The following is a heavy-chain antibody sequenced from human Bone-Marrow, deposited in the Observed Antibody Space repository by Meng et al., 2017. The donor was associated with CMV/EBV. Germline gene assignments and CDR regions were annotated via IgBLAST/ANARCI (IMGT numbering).Heavy chain of an antibody. V-gene: IGHV1-8*01. Sequence: ASVKVSCKASGYTFTSYDINWVRQATGQGLEWMGWMNPNSGNTGYAQKFQGRVTITADKSTSTAYMELSSLRSEDTAVYYCARSPDDYLAHDAFDIWGQGTMVTVSS. CDR3: ARSPDDYLAHDAFDI. CDR2: MNPNSGNT. J-gene: IGHJ3*02. CDR1: GYTFTSYD. D-gene: IGHD2/OR15-2a*01.